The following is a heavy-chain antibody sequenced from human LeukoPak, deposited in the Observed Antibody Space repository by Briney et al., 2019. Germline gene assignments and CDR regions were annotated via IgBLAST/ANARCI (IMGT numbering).Heavy chain of an antibody. V-gene: IGHV1-58*01. Sequence: GASVKVSCKASGFTFTSSAVQWVRQARGQRLEWIGWIVVGSGNTNYAQKFQERVTITRDMSTSTAYMELSSLRSEDTAVYYCAREQQQLNAFDIWGQGTMVTVSS. CDR2: IVVGSGNT. J-gene: IGHJ3*02. D-gene: IGHD6-13*01. CDR1: GFTFTSSA. CDR3: AREQQQLNAFDI.